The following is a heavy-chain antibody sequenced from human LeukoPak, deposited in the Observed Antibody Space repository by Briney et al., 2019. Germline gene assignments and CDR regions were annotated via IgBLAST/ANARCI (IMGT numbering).Heavy chain of an antibody. CDR2: INPSGGST. CDR3: AREGGITMVRGHGMDV. Sequence: ASVKVSCKASGYTFTSYYMHWVGQAPGQGLEWMGIINPSGGSTSYAQKFQGRVTMTRATSTSTVYMELSSLRSEDTAVYYCAREGGITMVRGHGMDVWGQGTTVTVSS. V-gene: IGHV1-46*01. J-gene: IGHJ6*02. CDR1: GYTFTSYY. D-gene: IGHD3-10*01.